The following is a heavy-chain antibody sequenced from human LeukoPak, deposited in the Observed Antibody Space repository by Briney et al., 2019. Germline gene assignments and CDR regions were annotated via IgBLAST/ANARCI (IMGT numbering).Heavy chain of an antibody. Sequence: SETLSLTCTVSGCSISSYYWSWIRQPPGKGLEWIGYIYYSGSTNYNPSLKSRVTISVDTSKNQFSLKLSSVTAADTAVYYCARLDSSGWYFDYWGQGTLATVSS. CDR2: IYYSGST. J-gene: IGHJ4*02. CDR3: ARLDSSGWYFDY. D-gene: IGHD6-19*01. CDR1: GCSISSYY. V-gene: IGHV4-59*08.